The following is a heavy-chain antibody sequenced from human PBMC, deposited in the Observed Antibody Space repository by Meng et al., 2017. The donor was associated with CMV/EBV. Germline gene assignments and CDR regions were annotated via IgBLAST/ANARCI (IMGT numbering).Heavy chain of an antibody. CDR3: ARESGSVGDY. D-gene: IGHD1-26*01. Sequence: VQVSCKAFGYNFTSYYMNWGRQAPGQGLEWKGIINPSGGSTSYAQKFQGRVTMTRDTSTSTVYMELSSLRSEDTAVYYCARESGSVGDYWGQGTLVTVSS. CDR1: GYNFTSYY. V-gene: IGHV1-46*01. CDR2: INPSGGST. J-gene: IGHJ4*02.